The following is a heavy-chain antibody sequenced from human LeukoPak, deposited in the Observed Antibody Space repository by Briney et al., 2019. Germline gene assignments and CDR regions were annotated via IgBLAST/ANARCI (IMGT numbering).Heavy chain of an antibody. CDR2: IYHSGST. J-gene: IGHJ4*02. D-gene: IGHD2-2*01. CDR3: ARGVVPAEYYFDY. V-gene: IGHV4-30-2*01. CDR1: GGSIGSGGYS. Sequence: PSETLSLTCAVSGGSIGSGGYSWSWIRQPPGKGLEWIGYIYHSGSTYYDPSLKSRVTISVDRSKNQFSLKLSSVTAADTAVYYCARGVVPAEYYFDYWGQGTLVTVSS.